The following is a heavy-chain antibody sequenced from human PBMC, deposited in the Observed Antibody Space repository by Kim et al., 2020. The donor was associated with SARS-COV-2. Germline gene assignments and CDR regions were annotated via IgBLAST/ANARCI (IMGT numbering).Heavy chain of an antibody. Sequence: GGSLRLSCAASGFTFSSYWMSWVRQAPGKGLEWVANIKQDGSEKYYVDSVKGRFTISRDNAKNSLYLQMNSLRAEDTAVYYCARHSIAARLFPSDAFDIWGQGTMVTVSS. J-gene: IGHJ3*02. CDR3: ARHSIAARLFPSDAFDI. CDR2: IKQDGSEK. CDR1: GFTFSSYW. D-gene: IGHD6-6*01. V-gene: IGHV3-7*01.